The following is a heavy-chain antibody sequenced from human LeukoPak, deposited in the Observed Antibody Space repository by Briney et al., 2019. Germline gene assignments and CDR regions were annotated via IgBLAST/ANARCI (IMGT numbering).Heavy chain of an antibody. CDR3: ARDCSSTSCYLGAFDV. J-gene: IGHJ3*01. CDR1: GFTFSSYS. D-gene: IGHD2-2*01. V-gene: IGHV3-48*01. Sequence: GGSLRLSCAASGFTFSSYSMNWVRQAPGKGLEWVSYISTSSSTIYYADSVKGRFTISRDNAKKSLYLQMNSLRSEDTAVYYCARDCSSTSCYLGAFDVWGQGTMVTVSS. CDR2: ISTSSSTI.